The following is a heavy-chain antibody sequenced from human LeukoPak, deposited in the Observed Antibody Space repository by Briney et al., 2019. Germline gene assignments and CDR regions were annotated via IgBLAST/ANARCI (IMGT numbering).Heavy chain of an antibody. D-gene: IGHD6-13*01. CDR2: IYYSGST. Sequence: SETLSLTCTVSGGSISSYYWSWIRQPPGKGLEWIGYIYYSGSTNYNPSLKSRVTISADTSKNQFSLKLSSVTAADTAVYYCARAIAAAGIYAFDIWGQGTMVTVSS. V-gene: IGHV4-59*01. CDR3: ARAIAAAGIYAFDI. J-gene: IGHJ3*02. CDR1: GGSISSYY.